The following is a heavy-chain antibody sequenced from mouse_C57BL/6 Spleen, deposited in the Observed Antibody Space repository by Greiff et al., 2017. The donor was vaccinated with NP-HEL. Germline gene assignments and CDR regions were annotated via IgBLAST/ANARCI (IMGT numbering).Heavy chain of an antibody. Sequence: QVQLQQPGAELVMPGASVKLSCKASGYTFTSYWMHWVKQRSGQGLEWIGEIDPSDSYTNYNQKFKGKSTLTVATSSSTAYMQLSSLTSEDSAVDYCARTGVLRVFDYWGQGTTLTVAS. J-gene: IGHJ2*01. V-gene: IGHV1-69*01. CDR2: IDPSDSYT. CDR3: ARTGVLRVFDY. CDR1: GYTFTSYW. D-gene: IGHD1-1*01.